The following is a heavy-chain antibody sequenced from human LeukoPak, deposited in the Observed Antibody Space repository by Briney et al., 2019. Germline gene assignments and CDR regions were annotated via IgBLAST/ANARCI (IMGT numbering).Heavy chain of an antibody. J-gene: IGHJ3*02. D-gene: IGHD1-26*01. CDR1: GFTFSSYA. CDR2: ISYDGSNK. V-gene: IGHV3-30*04. CDR3: ARDDLEGGSYTWGAFDI. Sequence: GGSLRLSCAASGFTFSSYAMNWVRQAPGKGLEWVAVISYDGSNKYYADSVKGRFTISRDNSKSTLYLQMNSLRAEDTAVYYCARDDLEGGSYTWGAFDIWGQGTMVTVSS.